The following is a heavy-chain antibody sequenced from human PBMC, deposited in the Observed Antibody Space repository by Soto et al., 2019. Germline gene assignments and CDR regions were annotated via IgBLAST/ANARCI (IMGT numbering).Heavy chain of an antibody. J-gene: IGHJ6*02. CDR2: IIPIFGTA. CDR3: ARDLTAAASYYYYGMDV. V-gene: IGHV1-69*06. Sequence: QVQLVQSGAEVKKPGSSVKVSCKASGGTFSSYAISWVRQAPGQGLEWMGGIIPIFGTANYAQKFQGRVTMTADKSTSTAYMELSSLRSEDTAVYYCARDLTAAASYYYYGMDVWGQGTTVTVSS. CDR1: GGTFSSYA. D-gene: IGHD6-25*01.